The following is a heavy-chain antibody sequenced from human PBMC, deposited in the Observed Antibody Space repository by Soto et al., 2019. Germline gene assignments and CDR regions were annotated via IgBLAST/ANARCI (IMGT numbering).Heavy chain of an antibody. D-gene: IGHD1-7*01. Sequence: EVQLVESGGGLVQPGGSLRPSCAASGFTFSSYEMNWVRQAPGKGLEWVSYISSSGSTIYYADSVKGRFTISRDNAKNSLYLQMNSLRAEDTAVYYCAREGQLELLYYYYGMDVWGQGTTVTVSS. V-gene: IGHV3-48*03. CDR3: AREGQLELLYYYYGMDV. CDR2: ISSSGSTI. J-gene: IGHJ6*02. CDR1: GFTFSSYE.